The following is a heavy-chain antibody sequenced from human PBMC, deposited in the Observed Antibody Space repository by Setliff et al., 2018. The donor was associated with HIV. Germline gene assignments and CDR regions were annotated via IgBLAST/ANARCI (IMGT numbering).Heavy chain of an antibody. Sequence: GGSLRLSCAASGFTFKNHVLTWVRQAPGKGLEWVSSISGRGGATYYADSVKGRFTISRDNFKNTLYLQMNSLRAEDTAVYYCAKERNPYYYDSSGYSWFDSWGQGTLVTVSS. J-gene: IGHJ5*01. CDR1: GFTFKNHV. CDR3: AKERNPYYYDSSGYSWFDS. D-gene: IGHD3-22*01. V-gene: IGHV3-23*01. CDR2: ISGRGGAT.